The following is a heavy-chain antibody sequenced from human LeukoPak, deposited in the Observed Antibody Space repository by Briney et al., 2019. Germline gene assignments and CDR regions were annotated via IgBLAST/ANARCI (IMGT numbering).Heavy chain of an antibody. CDR2: IWYDGSNK. Sequence: GGSLRLSCAASGFTFSSYGMHWVRQAPGKGLEWVAVIWYDGSNKYYADSVKGRFTISRDNSKNTLYLQMNSLRAEDTAVYYCARDRRIADLSYYFDYWGQGTLVTVSS. D-gene: IGHD6-13*01. V-gene: IGHV3-33*01. CDR1: GFTFSSYG. CDR3: ARDRRIADLSYYFDY. J-gene: IGHJ4*02.